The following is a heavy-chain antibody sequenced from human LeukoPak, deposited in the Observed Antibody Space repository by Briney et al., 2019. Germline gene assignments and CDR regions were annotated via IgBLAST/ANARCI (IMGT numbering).Heavy chain of an antibody. J-gene: IGHJ4*02. Sequence: GGSLRLSCAASGFTFDDYSMHWVRQAPGKGLEWVSLISGDGGGTYYADSVKGRFTISRDNSKSSLYLQMNRLRTEDTALYYCAKDMWRFGELDYDYWGQGTLVTVSS. V-gene: IGHV3-43*02. CDR3: AKDMWRFGELDYDY. D-gene: IGHD3-10*01. CDR2: ISGDGGGT. CDR1: GFTFDDYS.